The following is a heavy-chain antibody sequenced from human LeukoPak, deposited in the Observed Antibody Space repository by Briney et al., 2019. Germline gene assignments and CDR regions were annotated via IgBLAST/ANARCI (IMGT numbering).Heavy chain of an antibody. J-gene: IGHJ6*03. V-gene: IGHV3-21*01. CDR2: ISSSSSYI. D-gene: IGHD3-16*01. Sequence: GGSLRLACAASAFTFSSYSMHWVRQAPGKGLEWVSSISSSSSYIYYADSVKGRFTISRDNAKNSLYLQMNSLRAEDTAVYYCARDLWPYYYMDVWGKGTTVTVSS. CDR1: AFTFSSYS. CDR3: ARDLWPYYYMDV.